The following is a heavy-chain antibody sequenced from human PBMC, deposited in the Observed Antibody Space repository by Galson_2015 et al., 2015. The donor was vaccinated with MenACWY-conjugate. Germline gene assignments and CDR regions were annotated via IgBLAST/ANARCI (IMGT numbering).Heavy chain of an antibody. CDR1: GFTFGDYA. CDR2: IRRKVYGGTT. D-gene: IGHD4-17*01. V-gene: IGHV3-49*03. CDR3: TRDHDHETTERLFAL. Sequence: SLRLSCAPSGFTFGDYAMSWFRQAPGKGLEWVGLIRRKVYGGTTEYAASVKGRFTVSRDDSKGIAYLQMNSLKTEDTAVYYCTRDHDHETTERLFALWGQGTLVTVSS. J-gene: IGHJ4*02.